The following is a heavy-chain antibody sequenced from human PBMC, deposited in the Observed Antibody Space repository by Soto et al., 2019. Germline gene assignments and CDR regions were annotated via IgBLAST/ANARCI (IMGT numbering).Heavy chain of an antibody. CDR2: INPNSGGT. CDR3: ARAGSGIAAAANWFDP. CDR1: GYTFTGYY. J-gene: IGHJ5*02. D-gene: IGHD6-13*01. V-gene: IGHV1-2*04. Sequence: QVQLVQSGAEVKKPGASVKVSCKASGYTFTGYYMHWVRQAPGQGLEWMGWINPNSGGTNYAQKLQGWVTMTRATSISTAYMELSRLRSDDTAVYYCARAGSGIAAAANWFDPWGQGTLVTVSS.